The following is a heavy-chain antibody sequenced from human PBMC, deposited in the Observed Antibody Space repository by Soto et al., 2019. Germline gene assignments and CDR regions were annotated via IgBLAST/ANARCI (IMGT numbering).Heavy chain of an antibody. Sequence: GGSLRHSCAASGVTFISYAMSWVRQATGKGLEWVSAISGSGGSTYYADSVKGRFTISRDNSKNTLYLQMNSLRAEDTAVYYCAKDEYYYDSSGYSNRYFDYWGQGTLVTVSS. J-gene: IGHJ4*02. CDR1: GVTFISYA. CDR2: ISGSGGST. V-gene: IGHV3-23*01. D-gene: IGHD3-22*01. CDR3: AKDEYYYDSSGYSNRYFDY.